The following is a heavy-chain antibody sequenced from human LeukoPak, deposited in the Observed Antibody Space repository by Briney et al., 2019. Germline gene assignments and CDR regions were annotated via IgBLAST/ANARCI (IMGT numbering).Heavy chain of an antibody. Sequence: PGGSLRLSCVTSGFTLDDCAVHWARRAPGRGREWVSGITWNGGYMDYTHSLKSRFTISRDNDKSSLYLHMNSVRAEDTALYNCVKGRSIGGGQPDGGDYWGQGTLVTVSS. CDR3: VKGRSIGGGQPDGGDY. CDR2: ITWNGGYM. J-gene: IGHJ4*02. V-gene: IGHV3-9*01. D-gene: IGHD1-14*01. CDR1: GFTLDDCA.